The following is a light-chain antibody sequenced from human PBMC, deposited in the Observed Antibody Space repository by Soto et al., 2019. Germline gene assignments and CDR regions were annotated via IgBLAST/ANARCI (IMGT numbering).Light chain of an antibody. CDR3: QQRHSVPRT. CDR2: GTS. CDR1: QSISTY. J-gene: IGKJ1*01. V-gene: IGKV1-39*01. Sequence: DPQMTQSPSSLSASVGDRVTITCRASQSISTYLNWYQQKPGKAPKVLIYGTSNLQSGVPSRFSGSGSGTDFTLTISSLQPEDFGTYFCQQRHSVPRTFGQGTKVEIK.